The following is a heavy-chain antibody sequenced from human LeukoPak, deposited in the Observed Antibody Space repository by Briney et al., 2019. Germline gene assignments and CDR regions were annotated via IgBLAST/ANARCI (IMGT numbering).Heavy chain of an antibody. V-gene: IGHV4-34*01. CDR2: INHSGST. Sequence: SETLSLTRAVYGGSFSGYYWSWIRQPPGKGLEWIGEINHSGSTNYNPSLKSRVTISVDTSKNQFSLKLSSVTAADTAVYYCARVPYYDFWSGYSQGLYYFDYWGQGTLVTVSS. CDR1: GGSFSGYY. CDR3: ARVPYYDFWSGYSQGLYYFDY. D-gene: IGHD3-3*01. J-gene: IGHJ4*02.